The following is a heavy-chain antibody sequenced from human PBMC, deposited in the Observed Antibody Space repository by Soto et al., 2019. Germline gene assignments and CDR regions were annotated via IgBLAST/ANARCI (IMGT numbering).Heavy chain of an antibody. CDR1: GFSLSTSGVG. V-gene: IGHV2-5*02. D-gene: IGHD3-16*01. J-gene: IGHJ4*02. Sequence: QITLKESGPTLVKPTQTLTLTCTFSGFSLSTSGVGVGWIRQPPGKALEWLALIYWDDDKRYSPSLKIRLTITTDTSKNQVVLTMTNMDPVVTATYYCAHRRGGSYFDSWGQGTLVTVSS. CDR2: IYWDDDK. CDR3: AHRRGGSYFDS.